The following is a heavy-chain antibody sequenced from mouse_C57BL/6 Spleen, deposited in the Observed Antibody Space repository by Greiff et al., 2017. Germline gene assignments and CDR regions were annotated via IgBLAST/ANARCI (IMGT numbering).Heavy chain of an antibody. J-gene: IGHJ2*01. CDR2: SRNKANDYTT. Sequence: DVKLVESGGGLVQSGRSLRLSCATSGFTFSDFYMEWVRQAPGKGLEWIAASRNKANDYTTEYSASVKGRFIVSRDTSQSILYLQMNALRAEDTAIYYCARDAGGRLDYWGQGTTLTVSS. V-gene: IGHV7-1*01. CDR1: GFTFSDFY. CDR3: ARDAGGRLDY.